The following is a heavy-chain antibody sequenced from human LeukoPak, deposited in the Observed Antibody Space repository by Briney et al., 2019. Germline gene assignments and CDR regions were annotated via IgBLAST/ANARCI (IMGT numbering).Heavy chain of an antibody. J-gene: IGHJ6*02. Sequence: GGSLRLSCAASGFSFSGSSMNWVRQASGKGLEWVGRIGSKIDNYATAYVESVKGRFTISREDSKNTAYLQMNSLKTEDTAVYYCSSGHYGLDVWGQGTTVTVSS. CDR2: IGSKIDNYAT. V-gene: IGHV3-73*01. CDR1: GFSFSGSS. CDR3: SSGHYGLDV.